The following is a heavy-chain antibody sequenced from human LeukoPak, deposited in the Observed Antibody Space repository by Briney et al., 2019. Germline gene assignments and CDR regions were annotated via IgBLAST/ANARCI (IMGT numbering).Heavy chain of an antibody. CDR3: ARIVVVPAALLDY. J-gene: IGHJ4*02. V-gene: IGHV4-38-2*02. Sequence: PSATLSLTCTVSGYSISSGYYWGWIRQPPGKGLEWIGSIYHSGSTYYNPSLKSRVTISVDTSKNQFSLKLSSVTAADTAVYYCARIVVVPAALLDYWGQGTLVTVSS. CDR2: IYHSGST. CDR1: GYSISSGYY. D-gene: IGHD2-2*01.